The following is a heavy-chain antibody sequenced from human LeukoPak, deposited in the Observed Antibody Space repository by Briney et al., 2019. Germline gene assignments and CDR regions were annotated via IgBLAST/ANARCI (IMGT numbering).Heavy chain of an antibody. CDR2: IYHSGST. D-gene: IGHD2-8*01. CDR1: GYSISSGYY. CDR3: ARAITNSNHDPEYYFDY. J-gene: IGHJ4*02. V-gene: IGHV4-38-2*02. Sequence: SETLSLTCTVSGYSISSGYYWGWIRQPPGKGLEWIGSIYHSGSTYYNPSLKSRVTISVDTSKNQFSLKLSSVTAADTAVYYCARAITNSNHDPEYYFDYWGQGTLVTVSS.